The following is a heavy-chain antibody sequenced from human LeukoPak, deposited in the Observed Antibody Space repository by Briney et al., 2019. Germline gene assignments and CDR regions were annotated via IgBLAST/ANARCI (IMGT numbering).Heavy chain of an antibody. CDR1: GGSISSGSYY. J-gene: IGHJ4*02. CDR3: ASFDYGDYYFDY. D-gene: IGHD4-17*01. Sequence: SETLSLTCTVSGGSISSGSYYWSWIRQPAGKGLEWIGRIYTSGSTNYNPSLKSRVTISVDTSKNQFSLKLSSVTAADTAVYYCASFDYGDYYFDYWGQGTLVTVSS. V-gene: IGHV4-61*02. CDR2: IYTSGST.